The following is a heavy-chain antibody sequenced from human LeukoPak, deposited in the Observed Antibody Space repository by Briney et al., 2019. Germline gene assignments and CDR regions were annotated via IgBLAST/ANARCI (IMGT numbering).Heavy chain of an antibody. D-gene: IGHD1-14*01. V-gene: IGHV3-48*03. CDR3: AKDGPEYGYYYYMDV. J-gene: IGHJ6*03. CDR1: GFTFSSYE. CDR2: ITGSGTTI. Sequence: GGSLRLSCAASGFTFSSYEMNWVRQAPGKGLEWVSYITGSGTTIYYADSVKGRFTISRDNSKNTLYLQMNSLRAEDTAVYYCAKDGPEYGYYYYMDVWGKGTTVTISS.